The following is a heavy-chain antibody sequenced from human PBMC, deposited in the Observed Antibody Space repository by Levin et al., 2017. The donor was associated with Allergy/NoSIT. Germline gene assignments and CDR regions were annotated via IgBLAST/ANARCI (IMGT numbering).Heavy chain of an antibody. CDR3: ARMMTHSGYDLFDY. CDR2: IIPMFGTT. Sequence: SVKVSCKASGGTLNTYDITWVRQAPGQGLEWMGRIIPMFGTTDYAQKFSGRVTITAEESTNTAYLELSSLRSEDSAVYYCARMMTHSGYDLFDYWGQGTLVTVSS. CDR1: GGTLNTYD. J-gene: IGHJ4*02. D-gene: IGHD5-12*01. V-gene: IGHV1-69*13.